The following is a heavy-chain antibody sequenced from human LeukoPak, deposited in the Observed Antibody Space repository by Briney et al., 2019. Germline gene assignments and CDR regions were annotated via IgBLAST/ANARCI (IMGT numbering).Heavy chain of an antibody. V-gene: IGHV5-10-1*01. CDR3: ARGTDYYDSSGYYYS. Sequence: GESLKIFFKGSGYSFTAYWITWVRQMPGEGLEWMGRIDPSDSYTNYSPSFQGHVTMSADRSISTAYLQWSSLKASDTAMYYCARGTDYYDSSGYYYSWGQGTLVTVSS. CDR1: GYSFTAYW. CDR2: IDPSDSYT. J-gene: IGHJ4*02. D-gene: IGHD3-22*01.